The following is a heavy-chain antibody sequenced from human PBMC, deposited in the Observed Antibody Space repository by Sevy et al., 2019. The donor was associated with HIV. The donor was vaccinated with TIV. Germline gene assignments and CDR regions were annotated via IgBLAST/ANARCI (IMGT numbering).Heavy chain of an antibody. CDR1: GFTFSSYA. J-gene: IGHJ6*02. D-gene: IGHD3-3*01. CDR3: ARVKWYDFWSGYPSGYYYYGMDV. CDR2: ISYDGSNK. Sequence: GRSLRLSCAASGFTFSSYAMHWVRQAPGKGLEWVAVISYDGSNKYYADSVKGRFTISRDNSKNTLYLQMNSLRAEDTAVYYCARVKWYDFWSGYPSGYYYYGMDVWGQGTTVTVSS. V-gene: IGHV3-30*04.